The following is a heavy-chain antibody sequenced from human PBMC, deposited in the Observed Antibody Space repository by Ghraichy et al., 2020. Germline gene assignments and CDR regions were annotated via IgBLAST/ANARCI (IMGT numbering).Heavy chain of an antibody. CDR1: GFTFSNYA. CDR3: AKQTGDYGSGAFDI. Sequence: GGSLRLSCAASGFTFSNYAMSWVRQAPGKGLEWVSALSGSGANTYYTDSVKGRFTISRDNSKNTLYLQMNSLRADDTAVYYCAKQTGDYGSGAFDIWGQGTMVTVSS. V-gene: IGHV3-23*01. J-gene: IGHJ3*02. D-gene: IGHD4-17*01. CDR2: LSGSGANT.